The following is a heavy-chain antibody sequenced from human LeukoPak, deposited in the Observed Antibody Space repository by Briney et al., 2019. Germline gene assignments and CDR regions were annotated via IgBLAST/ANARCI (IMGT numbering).Heavy chain of an antibody. CDR2: IYYSGST. J-gene: IGHJ4*02. Sequence: SQTLSLTCTVSGGSISSGGNYWSWIRQHPGKGLEWIGHIYYSGSTYYNPSLKSRATISVDTSKNQSSLNLSSVTAADTAVYYCARVTMIRGVYSDYWGQGRLVTVSS. CDR1: GGSISSGGNY. CDR3: ARVTMIRGVYSDY. D-gene: IGHD3-10*01. V-gene: IGHV4-31*03.